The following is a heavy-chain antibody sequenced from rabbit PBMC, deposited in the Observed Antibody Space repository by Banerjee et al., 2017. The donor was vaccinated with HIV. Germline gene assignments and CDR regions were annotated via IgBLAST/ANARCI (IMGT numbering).Heavy chain of an antibody. Sequence: QQQLEESGGGLVKPGGTLTLTCTASGFDLSSYYYMCWVRQAPGKGLELIACIYNGDGSTYYASWAKGRFTISKSTSLDTVDLKMTSLTAADTATYFCARTYVTYGDGGYPYVTEYYFNLWGPGTLVTVS. CDR3: ARTYVTYGDGGYPYVTEYYFNL. CDR1: GFDLSSYYY. D-gene: IGHD6-1*01. CDR2: IYNGDGST. J-gene: IGHJ4*01. V-gene: IGHV1S43*01.